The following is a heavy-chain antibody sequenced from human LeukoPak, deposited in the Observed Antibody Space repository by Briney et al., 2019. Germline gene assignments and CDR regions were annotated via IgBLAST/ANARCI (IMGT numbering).Heavy chain of an antibody. Sequence: ASVKVSCKASGYTFTSYYMHWVRQAPGQGLEWMGIINPSGGSTSYAQKFQGRVTMTRDTTTSTVYMELSSLRSEDTAVYYCARESSSGPDFDYWGQGTLVTVSS. J-gene: IGHJ4*02. CDR2: INPSGGST. CDR1: GYTFTSYY. CDR3: ARESSSGPDFDY. V-gene: IGHV1-46*01. D-gene: IGHD6-19*01.